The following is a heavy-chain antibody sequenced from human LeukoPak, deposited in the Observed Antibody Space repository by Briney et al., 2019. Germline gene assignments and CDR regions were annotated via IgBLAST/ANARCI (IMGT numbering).Heavy chain of an antibody. Sequence: GGSLRLSCAASGFTFSSYAMSWVCQAPGKGLEWVSAISGSGGSTYYADSVEGRFTISRDNSKNTLYLQMNSLRAEDAAVYYCAKETRRFWSGYQYYFDYWGQGTLVTVSS. CDR3: AKETRRFWSGYQYYFDY. J-gene: IGHJ4*02. V-gene: IGHV3-23*01. D-gene: IGHD3-3*01. CDR2: ISGSGGST. CDR1: GFTFSSYA.